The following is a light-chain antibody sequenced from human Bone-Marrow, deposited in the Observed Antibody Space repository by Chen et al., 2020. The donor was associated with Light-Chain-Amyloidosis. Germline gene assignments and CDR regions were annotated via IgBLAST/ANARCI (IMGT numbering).Light chain of an antibody. CDR2: RDT. Sequence: SYELTQPPSVSVSPGQTARITCSGDDLPTKYAYWYQQKPGQAPVLVIHRDTERPSGISERFSGSSSGTTATLTISGVQAEDEADYHCQSADSSCTYDVIFGGGPKLTVL. V-gene: IGLV3-25*03. J-gene: IGLJ2*01. CDR3: QSADSSCTYDVI. CDR1: DLPTKY.